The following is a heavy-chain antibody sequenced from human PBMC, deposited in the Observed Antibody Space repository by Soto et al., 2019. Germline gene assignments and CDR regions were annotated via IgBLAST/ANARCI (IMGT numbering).Heavy chain of an antibody. CDR3: ARGDCRGGSCYHAEYCQH. D-gene: IGHD2-15*01. V-gene: IGHV3-48*02. J-gene: IGHJ1*01. CDR1: GFTFSSYS. Sequence: EVQLVESGGGLVQPGGSLRLSCAASGFTFSSYSMNGVRQAPGKGLEWVSYISSSSSTIYYADSVKGRFTISRDNAKNSLYLQMNSLRDEDTAVYYCARGDCRGGSCYHAEYCQHWGQGTMVTVSS. CDR2: ISSSSSTI.